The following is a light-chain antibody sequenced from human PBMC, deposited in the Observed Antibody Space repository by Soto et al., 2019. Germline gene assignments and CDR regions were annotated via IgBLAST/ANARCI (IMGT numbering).Light chain of an antibody. J-gene: IGKJ1*01. V-gene: IGKV3-11*01. CDR3: QQRSNWPGT. Sequence: EIVLTQSPATLSLSPGERATLSCRASPSVSSYLAWYQQKPGQAPRLLIYDASNRATGIPARFSGSGSGTEFTLTISSLEPEDFAVYYCQQRSNWPGTFGQGTKVEIK. CDR1: PSVSSY. CDR2: DAS.